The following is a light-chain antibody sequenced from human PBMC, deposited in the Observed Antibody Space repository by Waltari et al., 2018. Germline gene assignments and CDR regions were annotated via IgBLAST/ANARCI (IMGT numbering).Light chain of an antibody. Sequence: SSVLTQPPSVSVAPRQTASITCGGNNIGDKSVQRYQQMPGRGPVLVVYDDRDRPSGIPERFSGSNSGNTATLTISRVEDGDEADYYCQVWDSSSDHYVFGTGTKVTVL. J-gene: IGLJ1*01. CDR2: DDR. V-gene: IGLV3-21*02. CDR1: NIGDKS. CDR3: QVWDSSSDHYV.